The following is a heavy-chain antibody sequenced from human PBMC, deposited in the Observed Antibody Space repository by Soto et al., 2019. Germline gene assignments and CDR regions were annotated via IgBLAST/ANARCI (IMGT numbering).Heavy chain of an antibody. CDR1: GFTFSSYA. Sequence: EVQLLESGGGLVQPGGSLRLSCAASGFTFSSYAMSWVRQAPGKGLEWVSAISGSGGSTYYADSVKGRFTISRDNSKNTLYLQMNSLRAEDTAVYYCAKDREDYGDYVSLYYYYGMDVWGQGTTVTVSS. D-gene: IGHD4-17*01. V-gene: IGHV3-23*01. CDR3: AKDREDYGDYVSLYYYYGMDV. CDR2: ISGSGGST. J-gene: IGHJ6*02.